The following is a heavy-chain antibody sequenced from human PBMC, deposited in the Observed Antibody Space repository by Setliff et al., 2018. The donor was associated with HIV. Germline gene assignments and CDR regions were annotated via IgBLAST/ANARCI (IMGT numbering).Heavy chain of an antibody. CDR1: GYSISSGCY. J-gene: IGHJ6*02. CDR2: MYHTGST. Sequence: SETLSLTCAVSGYSISSGCYWGWIRQPPGKGLEWIGSMYHTGSTYYSPSLNSRFTISVDTSKNQFSLKLRSVTAADTAVYYCARETREAVAGSNYYYYYGLDVWGQGTTVTV. CDR3: ARETREAVAGSNYYYYYGLDV. V-gene: IGHV4-38-2*02. D-gene: IGHD6-19*01.